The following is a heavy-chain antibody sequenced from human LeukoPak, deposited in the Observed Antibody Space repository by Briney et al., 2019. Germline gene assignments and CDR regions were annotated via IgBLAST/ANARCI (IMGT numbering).Heavy chain of an antibody. CDR1: GFTFSSYS. CDR3: ARDKRGATVVTLYSYYYMDV. Sequence: NSGGSLRLSCAASGFTFSSYSMNWVRQAPGKGLEWVSSISSSSSSFIYYADSVKGRFTISRDNAKNSLYLQMNSLRADDTAVYYCARDKRGATVVTLYSYYYMDVWGKGTTVTISS. J-gene: IGHJ6*03. V-gene: IGHV3-21*01. D-gene: IGHD4-23*01. CDR2: ISSSSSSFI.